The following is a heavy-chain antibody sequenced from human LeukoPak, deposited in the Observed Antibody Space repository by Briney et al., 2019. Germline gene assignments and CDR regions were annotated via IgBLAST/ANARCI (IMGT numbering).Heavy chain of an antibody. V-gene: IGHV3-33*01. CDR3: ARDRYYYDSSGYSEQYYFDY. CDR1: GFTFSSYG. D-gene: IGHD3-22*01. CDR2: IWYDGSNK. J-gene: IGHJ4*02. Sequence: GGSLRLSCAASGFTFSSYGMHWVRQAPGKGLEWVAVIWYDGSNKYYADSVKGRFTISRDNSKNTLYLQMNSLRAEDTAVYYCARDRYYYDSSGYSEQYYFDYWGQGTLVTVSS.